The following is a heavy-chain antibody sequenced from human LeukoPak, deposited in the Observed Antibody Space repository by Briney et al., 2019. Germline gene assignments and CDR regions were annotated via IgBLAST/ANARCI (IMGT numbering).Heavy chain of an antibody. CDR1: GFTFSS. CDR3: ARDRGMGTASVFDI. CDR2: IKQDGSEK. Sequence: PGGSLRLSCAASGFTFSSMNWVRQAPGKGLEWVANIKQDGSEKYYVDSVKGRFTISRDNAKNSVYLQMNSLRDEDTAVYYCARDRGMGTASVFDIWGQGTMVTVSS. V-gene: IGHV3-7*01. J-gene: IGHJ3*02. D-gene: IGHD1-7*01.